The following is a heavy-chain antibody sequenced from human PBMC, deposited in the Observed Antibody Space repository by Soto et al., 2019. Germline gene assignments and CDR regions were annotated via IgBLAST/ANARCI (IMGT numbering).Heavy chain of an antibody. CDR1: GFTFSSYA. V-gene: IGHV3-23*01. CDR3: AKTPQATIYLHNDY. CDR2: ISGSGGST. J-gene: IGHJ4*02. Sequence: EVQLLESGGGLVQPGGSLRLSCAASGFTFSSYAMSWVRQAPGKGLEWVSAISGSGGSTYYADSVKGRFTISRDNPNNTLYLQMNSLRAEHTAVYYCAKTPQATIYLHNDYWGQGTLVTVSS. D-gene: IGHD5-12*01.